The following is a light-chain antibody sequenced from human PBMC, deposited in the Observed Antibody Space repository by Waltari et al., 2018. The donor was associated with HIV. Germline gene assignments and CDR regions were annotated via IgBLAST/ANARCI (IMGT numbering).Light chain of an antibody. J-gene: IGLJ2*01. CDR3: AAWDGSLNGRVV. CDR1: SSQIGSNP. Sequence: QSVLTQPPSASGTPGQRVTISCSGSSSQIGSNPVNGYQQLPGTAPKLLISSNNQRPSGVPDRFSGSKSGTSASLAISGLQSEDEADYYCAAWDGSLNGRVVFGGGTKLTVL. CDR2: SNN. V-gene: IGLV1-44*01.